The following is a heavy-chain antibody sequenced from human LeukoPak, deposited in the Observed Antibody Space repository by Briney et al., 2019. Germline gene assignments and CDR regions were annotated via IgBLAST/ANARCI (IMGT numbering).Heavy chain of an antibody. D-gene: IGHD5-12*01. Sequence: GGSLRLSCAASGFTFSSYTMNWARQAPGKGLEWVSYISSSSSTIYYADSVKGRFTISRDNAKNSLYLQMNSLRAEDTAVYYCAREGGGYDSVDAFDLGGQGTMATVS. CDR2: ISSSSSTI. CDR3: AREGGGYDSVDAFDL. V-gene: IGHV3-48*04. CDR1: GFTFSSYT. J-gene: IGHJ3*01.